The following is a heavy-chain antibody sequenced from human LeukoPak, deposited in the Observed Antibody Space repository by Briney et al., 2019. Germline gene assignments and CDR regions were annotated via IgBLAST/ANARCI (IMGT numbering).Heavy chain of an antibody. CDR3: ARPGTSWYTTYYFDS. CDR1: GYSFTYYV. J-gene: IGHJ4*02. D-gene: IGHD6-13*01. V-gene: IGHV1-18*01. Sequence: EASVKVSCKASGYSFTYYVINWVRQVPGQGLEWIGWISPYNGNTDYAQKLQGRVTLTTDTSTSTAYMELRSLRSDDTAVYYCARPGTSWYTTYYFDSWGQGTLVTVSS. CDR2: ISPYNGNT.